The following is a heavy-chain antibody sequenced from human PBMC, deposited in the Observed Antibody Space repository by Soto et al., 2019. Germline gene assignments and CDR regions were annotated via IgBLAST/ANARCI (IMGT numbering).Heavy chain of an antibody. CDR1: DFTFGTYV. D-gene: IGHD3-22*01. V-gene: IGHV3-30*04. CDR3: AREMIPMIMRGMSSMDV. J-gene: IGHJ6*02. Sequence: GGSLRLSCAASDFTFGTYVMHWVRQAPGKGLEWVALISFDGSSQYYADSVKGRFTISRVNSRNTMYLQMKSLRAEDTAVYYCAREMIPMIMRGMSSMDVWDHRTTVTVSS. CDR2: ISFDGSSQ.